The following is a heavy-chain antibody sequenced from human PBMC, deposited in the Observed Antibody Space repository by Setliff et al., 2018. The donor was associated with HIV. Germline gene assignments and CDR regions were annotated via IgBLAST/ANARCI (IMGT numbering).Heavy chain of an antibody. CDR1: GGSISTGSYY. V-gene: IGHV4-61*02. CDR2: IYTSGST. Sequence: SETLSLTCTVSGGSISTGSYYWSWIRQPAGKGLEWIGRIYTSGSTNYNPSLKSRVTISVDTSKKQFSLKLTSVTAADSAVYYCARVAGGVDAFDIWGQGTMVNVSS. CDR3: ARVAGGVDAFDI. J-gene: IGHJ3*02. D-gene: IGHD6-19*01.